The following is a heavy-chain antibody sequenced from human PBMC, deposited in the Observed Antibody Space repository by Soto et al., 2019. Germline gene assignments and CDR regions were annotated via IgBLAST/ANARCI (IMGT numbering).Heavy chain of an antibody. V-gene: IGHV4-4*02. CDR3: AGRYCSGGSCYSLRPGTFDY. CDR2: IYHSGST. Sequence: PSETLSLTCAVSSGSVSSSNWWSWVRQPTGKGLEWIGEIYHSGSTNYNPSLKSRVTISVDKSKNQFSLKLSSVTAADTAVYYCAGRYCSGGSCYSLRPGTFDYWGQGTLVTAPQ. D-gene: IGHD2-15*01. CDR1: SGSVSSSNW. J-gene: IGHJ4*02.